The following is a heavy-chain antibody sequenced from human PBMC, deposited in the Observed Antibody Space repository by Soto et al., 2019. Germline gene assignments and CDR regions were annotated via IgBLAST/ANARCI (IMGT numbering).Heavy chain of an antibody. J-gene: IGHJ6*02. CDR1: GGSISSYY. CDR3: ARGLGRSSLPYYYYGMDV. V-gene: IGHV4-59*01. CDR2: IYYSGST. Sequence: SETLSLTCTVSGGSISSYYWSWIRQPPGKGLEWIGYIYYSGSTNYNPSLKSRVTISMDTSKNQFSLKLSSVTAADTAVYYCARGLGRSSLPYYYYGMDVWGQGTTVTVS. D-gene: IGHD3-16*01.